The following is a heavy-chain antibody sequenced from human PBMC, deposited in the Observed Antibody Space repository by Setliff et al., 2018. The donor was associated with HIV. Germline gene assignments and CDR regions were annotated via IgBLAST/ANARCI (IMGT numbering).Heavy chain of an antibody. Sequence: SETLSLTCTVSGGSISSGSYYWSWIRQPAGKGLEWIGHIYSSGSTKCNPSLKSRFTRSVDTSKNQFSLTLSSVTAADTAMYYCATYAGNGGGKGYWGQGTLVTVS. D-gene: IGHD2-21*01. CDR1: GGSISSGSYY. CDR3: ATYAGNGGGKGY. V-gene: IGHV4-61*09. CDR2: IYSSGST. J-gene: IGHJ4*02.